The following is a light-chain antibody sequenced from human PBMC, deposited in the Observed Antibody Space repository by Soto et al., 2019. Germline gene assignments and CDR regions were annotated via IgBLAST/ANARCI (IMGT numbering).Light chain of an antibody. J-gene: IGLJ7*01. CDR1: SSNIGTNN. CDR2: RNN. V-gene: IGLV1-47*01. Sequence: QTVLTQPPSASGTPGQRVSISCSGGSSNIGTNNVHWYQHLSGTAPKLLIYRNNQRPSGVPDRFSGSKSGTSASLAISGLRSEDEAAYYCATWDDSLSGLVLGGGTQLTVL. CDR3: ATWDDSLSGLV.